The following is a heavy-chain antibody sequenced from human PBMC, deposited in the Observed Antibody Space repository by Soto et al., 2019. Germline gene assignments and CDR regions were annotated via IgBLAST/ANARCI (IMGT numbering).Heavy chain of an antibody. CDR1: GYTFTVYG. Sequence: QIQLVQSGAEVKKPGASVKVSCKASGYTFTVYGITWVRQAPGQGLEWLGWINIYNGNTNYAQKRQGRVTMATDISKSTAYMELRSLRCGDTAVYYCARDVAVAGGALGFWGQGTLVTVSS. CDR2: INIYNGNT. D-gene: IGHD6-19*01. J-gene: IGHJ4*02. CDR3: ARDVAVAGGALGF. V-gene: IGHV1-18*01.